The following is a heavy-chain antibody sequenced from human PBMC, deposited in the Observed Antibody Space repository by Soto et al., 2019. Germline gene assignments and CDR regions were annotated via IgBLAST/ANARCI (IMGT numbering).Heavy chain of an antibody. Sequence: QVQLVQSGAEVKKPGASVKVSCKASGYTFTSYAMHWVRKAPGQRLEWMGWINAGNGNTKYSQKFQGRVTITRDTSASTAYMELSSLRSEDTAVYYCARDWSYDFLYGMDVWGQGTTVTVSS. V-gene: IGHV1-3*01. CDR1: GYTFTSYA. CDR3: ARDWSYDFLYGMDV. CDR2: INAGNGNT. D-gene: IGHD5-12*01. J-gene: IGHJ6*02.